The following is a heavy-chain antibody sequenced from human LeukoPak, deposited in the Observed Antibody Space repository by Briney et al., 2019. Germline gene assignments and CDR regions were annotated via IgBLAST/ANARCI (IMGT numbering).Heavy chain of an antibody. J-gene: IGHJ4*02. V-gene: IGHV3-53*01. CDR3: ARGRPDSGWYSY. CDR2: IYSGGST. CDR1: GVTVSSNY. D-gene: IGHD6-19*01. Sequence: GGSLRLSCAASGVTVSSNYMSWVRQAPGKGLEWVSVIYSGGSTYYADSVKGRLTISRDNSKNTLYLQMNSLRAEDTTVYYFARGRPDSGWYSYSGQGTLVTVSS.